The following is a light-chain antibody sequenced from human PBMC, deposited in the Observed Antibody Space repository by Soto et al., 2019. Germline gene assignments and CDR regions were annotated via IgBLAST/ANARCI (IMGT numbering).Light chain of an antibody. CDR2: AAS. CDR1: QTISRN. Sequence: DIQMTQSPSSLSASLGDTITITCRASQTISRNLTWYQQKPGQAPRLLIHAASNLPSGVPTRFSGSGSGTVSTLTISSLQPEDAATYCYQRTYWTPLTFGGGTKVEIK. V-gene: IGKV1-39*01. J-gene: IGKJ4*01. CDR3: QRTYWTPLT.